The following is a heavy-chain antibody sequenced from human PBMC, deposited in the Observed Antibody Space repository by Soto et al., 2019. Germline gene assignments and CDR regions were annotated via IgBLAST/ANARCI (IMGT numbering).Heavy chain of an antibody. CDR3: ARVGAIAPAEGDY. CDR2: ISGYNNNK. V-gene: IGHV1-18*01. Sequence: QIQQVQSGTEVRESGASVKVSCQASGYTFTSYGIIWVRQAPGQGLELMGWISGYNNNKNYAQKYQARVTMTTDTSTRTAYMELRSLRSDDTAVYYCARVGAIAPAEGDYWGQGTLVTVSS. D-gene: IGHD6-13*01. CDR1: GYTFTSYG. J-gene: IGHJ4*02.